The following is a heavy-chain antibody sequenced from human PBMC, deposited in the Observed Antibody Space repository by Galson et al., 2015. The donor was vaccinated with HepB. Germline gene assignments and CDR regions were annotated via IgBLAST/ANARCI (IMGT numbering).Heavy chain of an antibody. D-gene: IGHD3-3*01. Sequence: SVKVSCKASGYTFTSYGISWVRQAPGQGLEWMGWISAYNGNTNYAQELQGRVTMTTDTSTSTAYMELRSLRSDDTAVYYCARAYYDFLERYYYYYGMDVWGQGTTVTVSS. CDR2: ISAYNGNT. J-gene: IGHJ6*02. CDR3: ARAYYDFLERYYYYYGMDV. V-gene: IGHV1-18*04. CDR1: GYTFTSYG.